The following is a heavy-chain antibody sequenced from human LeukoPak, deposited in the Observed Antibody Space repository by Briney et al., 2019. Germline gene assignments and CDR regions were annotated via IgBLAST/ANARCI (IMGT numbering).Heavy chain of an antibody. V-gene: IGHV4-39*07. Sequence: SETLSLTCTVSGGSISSSSYYWSWIRQPPGKGLEWIGSIYYSGSTYYNPSLKSRVTISVDTSKNQFSLKLSSVTAADTAVYYCARDIGSSSSGWYGAFDIWGQGTMVTVSS. D-gene: IGHD6-19*01. J-gene: IGHJ3*02. CDR2: IYYSGST. CDR1: GGSISSSSYY. CDR3: ARDIGSSSSGWYGAFDI.